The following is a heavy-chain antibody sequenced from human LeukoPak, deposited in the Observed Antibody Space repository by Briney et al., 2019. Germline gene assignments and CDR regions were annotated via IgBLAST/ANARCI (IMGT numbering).Heavy chain of an antibody. CDR1: GFTFSDYY. J-gene: IGHJ4*02. V-gene: IGHV3-11*01. D-gene: IGHD3-10*01. CDR2: ISSSGSTI. CDR3: ARTVRILWFGETLYYFDY. Sequence: GGSLRHSCAASGFTFSDYYMSWIRQAPGKGLEWVSYISSSGSTIYYADSVKGRFTISRDNAKNSLYLQMNSLRAEDTAVYYCARTVRILWFGETLYYFDYWGQGTLVTVSS.